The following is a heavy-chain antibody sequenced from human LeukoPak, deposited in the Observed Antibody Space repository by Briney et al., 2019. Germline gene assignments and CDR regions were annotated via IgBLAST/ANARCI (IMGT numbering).Heavy chain of an antibody. D-gene: IGHD5-24*01. CDR2: IIPILGIA. V-gene: IGHV1-69*04. CDR3: AREGVEMATIGGDYYYMDV. J-gene: IGHJ6*03. CDR1: GGTFSSYT. Sequence: SVKVSCKASGGTFSSYTISWVRQALGQGLEWMGRIIPILGIANYAQKFQGRVTITADKSTSTAYMELSSLRSEDTAVYYCAREGVEMATIGGDYYYMDVWRKGTTVTVSS.